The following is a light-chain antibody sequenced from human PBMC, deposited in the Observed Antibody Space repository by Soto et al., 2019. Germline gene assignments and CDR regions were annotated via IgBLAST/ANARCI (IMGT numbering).Light chain of an antibody. Sequence: QSALTQPASVSGSPGQSITISCTGTSSDVGGYRYVSWYQQHPGKAPQLLIYEVDNRPSGVSNRFSGSKSGNTASLTISGLQAEDEADYYCSSYTSGDSPYVFGTGTKVTVL. CDR2: EVD. CDR3: SSYTSGDSPYV. J-gene: IGLJ1*01. V-gene: IGLV2-14*01. CDR1: SSDVGGYRY.